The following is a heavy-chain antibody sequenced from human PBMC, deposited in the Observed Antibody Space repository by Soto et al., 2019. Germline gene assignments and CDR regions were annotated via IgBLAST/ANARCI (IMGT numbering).Heavy chain of an antibody. Sequence: DVQLVESGGGLVQPGGSLRVSCAASGFTLGSHRIHWARQPPGKGLEWVSRIDTDGGGTSYADSVKGRFTISTDNAKNTVYLQMNGLRAEDTAVYYCATVFDLWGQGTLVTVSS. V-gene: IGHV3-74*01. J-gene: IGHJ5*02. CDR1: GFTLGSHR. CDR2: IDTDGGGT. CDR3: ATVFDL.